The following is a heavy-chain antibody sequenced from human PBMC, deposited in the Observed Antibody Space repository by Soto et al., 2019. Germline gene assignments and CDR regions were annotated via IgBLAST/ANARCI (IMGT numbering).Heavy chain of an antibody. J-gene: IGHJ6*02. CDR3: AKDYGFWRTYGYYAMDV. CDR1: GIIFSSYG. V-gene: IGHV3-30*18. Sequence: GGSLRLSFAASGIIFSSYGMHWVRQAPGKWLEWVAVISYDGSNKWYAYSVKGLITISRDNSKNTVYLQMNSLRGEDTAVYYCAKDYGFWRTYGYYAMDVWGQGTTVTVSS. D-gene: IGHD3-3*01. CDR2: ISYDGSNK.